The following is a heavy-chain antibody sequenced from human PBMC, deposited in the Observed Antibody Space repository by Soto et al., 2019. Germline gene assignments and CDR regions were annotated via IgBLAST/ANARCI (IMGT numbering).Heavy chain of an antibody. Sequence: QLQVQESGPGLVKASETLSLNCTVSGGSISSDTYYWVWIRQPPGKGLEWIGSIKYNGHTYYNPSLKSRVAMSVDTSKNQCSPNLSSVTAADTAVYSCARQRAWYGEWAFDIWGQGTMVTVSS. D-gene: IGHD3-10*01. CDR2: IKYNGHT. CDR3: ARQRAWYGEWAFDI. CDR1: GGSISSDTYY. V-gene: IGHV4-39*01. J-gene: IGHJ3*02.